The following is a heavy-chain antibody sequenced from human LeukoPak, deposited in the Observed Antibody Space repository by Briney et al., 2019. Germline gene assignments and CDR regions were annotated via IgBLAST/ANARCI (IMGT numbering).Heavy chain of an antibody. Sequence: GGSLRLSCAASGFTFSSYEMNWVRQAPGKGLEWVSYISSSGNTIYDADSVKGRFTISRDNAKNSLYLQMNSLRAEDTAVYYCARDRNYDGAFDTWGQGTMVTVSS. J-gene: IGHJ3*02. CDR2: ISSSGNTI. CDR1: GFTFSSYE. V-gene: IGHV3-48*03. CDR3: ARDRNYDGAFDT. D-gene: IGHD3-3*01.